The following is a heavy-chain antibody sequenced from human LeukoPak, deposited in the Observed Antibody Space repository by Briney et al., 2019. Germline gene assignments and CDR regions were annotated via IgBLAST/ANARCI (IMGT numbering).Heavy chain of an antibody. D-gene: IGHD5-12*01. CDR3: ARDHTGYEYGSFTYHYQYMDV. V-gene: IGHV3-21*06. Sequence: GGSLRLSCAASGFSFSSYRMNWVRQAPGKGLEWVSSVSNSGDYIHYADSVKGRFTISRDNSKNSLYLQMNSLRADDTAVYYCARDHTGYEYGSFTYHYQYMDVWGKGTTVTVSS. CDR1: GFSFSSYR. J-gene: IGHJ6*03. CDR2: VSNSGDYI.